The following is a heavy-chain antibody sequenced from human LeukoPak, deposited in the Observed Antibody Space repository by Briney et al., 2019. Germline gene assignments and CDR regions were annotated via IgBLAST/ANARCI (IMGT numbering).Heavy chain of an antibody. Sequence: VGSLRLSCAASGFTFSSYWMHWVRQAPGKGLVWVSRINSDGSSTSYADSVKGRFTISRDNAKNTLYLQMNSLRAEDTAVYYCARAARVVPAAIDYFDYWGQGTLVTVSS. CDR2: INSDGSST. J-gene: IGHJ4*02. CDR3: ARAARVVPAAIDYFDY. D-gene: IGHD2-2*01. V-gene: IGHV3-74*01. CDR1: GFTFSSYW.